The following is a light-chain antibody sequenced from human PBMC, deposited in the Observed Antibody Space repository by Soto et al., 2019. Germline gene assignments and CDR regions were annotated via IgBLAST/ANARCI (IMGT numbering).Light chain of an antibody. Sequence: EIVLTQSPGTLSLSPGERATLSCRASQSISSTFLAWYQHKPGQAPRVLIYGASRRATGIPDRFSGSGSGTEFNLNIKRLEPEDFAVYSCQQYESSWTFGQGTKVE. J-gene: IGKJ1*01. CDR1: QSISSTF. CDR3: QQYESSWT. CDR2: GAS. V-gene: IGKV3-20*01.